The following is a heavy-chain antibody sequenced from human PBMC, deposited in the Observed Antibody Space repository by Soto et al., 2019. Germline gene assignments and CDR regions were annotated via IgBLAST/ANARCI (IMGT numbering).Heavy chain of an antibody. V-gene: IGHV3-23*01. CDR1: GFIFSSYA. D-gene: IGHD3-10*01. CDR2: ISGSGVST. J-gene: IGHJ4*02. CDR3: VKVRGGFYTYYFDY. Sequence: GGSLRLSCAASGFIFSSYAMNWVRQTPGKGLEWVSGISGSGVSTYYADSVKGRFSISRDNSKNTLYLQMNSLRAEDTAIYYCVKVRGGFYTYYFDYWGQGSLVTVSS.